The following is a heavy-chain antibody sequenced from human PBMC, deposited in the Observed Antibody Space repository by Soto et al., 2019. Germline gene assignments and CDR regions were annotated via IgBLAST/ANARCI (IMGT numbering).Heavy chain of an antibody. V-gene: IGHV3-23*01. Sequence: GGSLRLSCAGPGFTFSSYSLSWGRQAPGKGLEWVSAISGSGGSTYYADSVKGRFTISRDNSKNTLYLQMNSLRAEDTAVYYCARGRSDWPFDHWGQGTLVTVSS. J-gene: IGHJ4*02. CDR3: ARGRSDWPFDH. CDR1: GFTFSSYS. D-gene: IGHD6-19*01. CDR2: ISGSGGST.